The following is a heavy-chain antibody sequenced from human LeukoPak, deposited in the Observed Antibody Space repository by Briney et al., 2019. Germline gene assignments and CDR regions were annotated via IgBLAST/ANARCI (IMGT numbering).Heavy chain of an antibody. J-gene: IGHJ6*02. CDR3: ASQDYYYGMDV. CDR2: IKQAGSEK. Sequence: SGGSLRLSCAASGFSFSSYWMSWVRQAPGKGLEWVANIKQAGSEKYYVVSVKGRFTISRDNAKNSLYLQMNSLRAEDTAVYYCASQDYYYGMDVWGQGTMVTVSS. CDR1: GFSFSSYW. V-gene: IGHV3-7*02.